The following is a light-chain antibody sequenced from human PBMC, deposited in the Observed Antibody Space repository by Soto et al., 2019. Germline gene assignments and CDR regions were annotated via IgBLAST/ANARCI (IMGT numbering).Light chain of an antibody. V-gene: IGLV2-14*01. CDR2: EVS. CDR3: SSYTSSTTSVV. J-gene: IGLJ2*01. CDR1: SSDVGGHKY. Sequence: QSVLTQPASMSGSPGQSITISCTGTSSDVGGHKYVSWYQQHPDKAPKVLIFEVSNRPSGISNRFSGSKSGNTASLTISGLQAEDEADYYCSSYTSSTTSVVFGGGTKLTVL.